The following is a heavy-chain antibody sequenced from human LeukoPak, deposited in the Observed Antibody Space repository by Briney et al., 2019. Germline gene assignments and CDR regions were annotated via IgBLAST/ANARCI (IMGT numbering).Heavy chain of an antibody. CDR3: ARGVDYYGV. CDR2: INHSGGT. V-gene: IGHV4-34*01. Sequence: SETLSLTCAVYGGSFSGHSWNWIRQPPVKGLEWIGEINHSGGTNYNPSLKSRVTISVDTSKKQFSLKLSSVTAADTALYYCARGVDYYGVWGQGTLVAVSS. CDR1: GGSFSGHS. D-gene: IGHD3-10*01. J-gene: IGHJ4*02.